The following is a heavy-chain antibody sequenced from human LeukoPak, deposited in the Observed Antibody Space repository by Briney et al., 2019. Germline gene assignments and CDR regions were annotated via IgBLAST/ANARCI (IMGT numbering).Heavy chain of an antibody. V-gene: IGHV3-21*01. CDR1: GFTFSSYG. Sequence: GGSLRLSCAASGFTFSSYGMNWVRQAPGKGLEWVSSISSSSSYIYYADSVKGRFTISRDNAKNSLYLQMNSPRAEDTAVYYCARDRSGGNWFDPWGQGTLVTVSS. CDR2: ISSSSSYI. CDR3: ARDRSGGNWFDP. D-gene: IGHD3-16*01. J-gene: IGHJ5*02.